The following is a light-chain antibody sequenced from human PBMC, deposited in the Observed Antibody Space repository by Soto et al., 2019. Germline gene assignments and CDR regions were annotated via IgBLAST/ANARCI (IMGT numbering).Light chain of an antibody. CDR3: GTWDSSLSSLV. CDR2: DNN. CDR1: SSNIGNNY. Sequence: QSVLTQPPSVSAAPGQKVTISCSGSSSNIGNNYVSWYQQLTGTAPKLLIYDNNKRPSGIPDRFSGSKSGTSATLGITGPQTGDEADYYCGTWDSSLSSLVFGGGTKLTVL. J-gene: IGLJ2*01. V-gene: IGLV1-51*01.